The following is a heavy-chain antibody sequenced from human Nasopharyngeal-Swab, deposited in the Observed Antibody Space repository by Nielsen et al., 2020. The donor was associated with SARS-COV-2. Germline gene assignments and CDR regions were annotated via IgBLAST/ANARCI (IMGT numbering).Heavy chain of an antibody. D-gene: IGHD3-9*01. J-gene: IGHJ6*02. V-gene: IGHV3-74*01. CDR1: GFTFSSYW. CDR2: INTGGSET. Sequence: GGSLRLSCAASGFTFSSYWMHWVRQAPGKGLVWVSRINTGGSETGYADSVTGRFTISRDNTKNTLSLQMNSLRAEDTGIYYCTRDQRTFDWPPMDVWGQGTTVTVSS. CDR3: TRDQRTFDWPPMDV.